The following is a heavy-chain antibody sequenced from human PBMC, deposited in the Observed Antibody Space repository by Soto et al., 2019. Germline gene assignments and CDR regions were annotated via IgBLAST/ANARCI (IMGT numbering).Heavy chain of an antibody. Sequence: SETLSLTCTVSGGSISSGTYYWGWIRQPPGKGLEWIGSLYYTGRTYYSPSLKSRVTISVDTSKNHFSLNLTSVTAADTAVYYCARRLARGVIGWFDPWGQGTMVTVSS. CDR3: ARRLARGVIGWFDP. CDR2: LYYTGRT. J-gene: IGHJ5*02. D-gene: IGHD3-10*01. CDR1: GGSISSGTYY. V-gene: IGHV4-39*02.